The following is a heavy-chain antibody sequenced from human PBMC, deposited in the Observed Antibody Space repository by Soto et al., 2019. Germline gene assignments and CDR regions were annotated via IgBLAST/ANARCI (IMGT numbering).Heavy chain of an antibody. CDR2: ISSSSSYI. V-gene: IGHV3-21*01. CDR3: AGRDGYNSPVDY. CDR1: GFTFSSYS. J-gene: IGHJ4*02. Sequence: EVQLVESGGGLVKPGGSLRLSCAASGFTFSSYSMNWVRQAPGKGLEWVSSISSSSSYIYYADSMKGRFTISRDNAKNSLYLQMNSLRAEDTAVYYCAGRDGYNSPVDYWGQGTLVTVSS. D-gene: IGHD5-12*01.